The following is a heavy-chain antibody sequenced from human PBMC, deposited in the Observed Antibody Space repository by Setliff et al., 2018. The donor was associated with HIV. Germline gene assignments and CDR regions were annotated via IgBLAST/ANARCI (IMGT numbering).Heavy chain of an antibody. J-gene: IGHJ4*02. D-gene: IGHD3-9*01. V-gene: IGHV4-4*08. CDR2: IYTSGST. Sequence: SETLSLTCTVSGGSIRGYYWSWLRQPPGKGLEWIGYIYTSGSTDYNPSLKSRVTISVDTSKNQFSLKLSSVTAADTAVYYCARGGVLRYFDWAYWGQGTLVTVS. CDR3: ARGGVLRYFDWAY. CDR1: GGSIRGYY.